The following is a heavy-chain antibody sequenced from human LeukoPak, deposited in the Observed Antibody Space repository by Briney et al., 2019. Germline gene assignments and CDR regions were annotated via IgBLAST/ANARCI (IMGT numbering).Heavy chain of an antibody. CDR2: ISYSGDTI. Sequence: GGSLRLSCAASEFTFSDYYMSWIRQAPGKGLEWVSYISYSGDTIYYADSVKGRFTVSRDNSKNTLYLQMNSLRAEDTAVYYCAKERKLLPFDCWGQGTLVTVSS. CDR1: EFTFSDYY. J-gene: IGHJ4*02. CDR3: AKERKLLPFDC. V-gene: IGHV3-11*04. D-gene: IGHD4-23*01.